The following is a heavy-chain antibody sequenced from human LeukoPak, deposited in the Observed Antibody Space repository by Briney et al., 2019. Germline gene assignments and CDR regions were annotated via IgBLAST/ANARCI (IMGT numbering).Heavy chain of an antibody. Sequence: ASVKVSCKASGYTFTGYNIYWVRQAPGQGLEWMGWINPNIGGTHYAQKFQGRVTMTLDTSISTAYMDLTNLRSDDTAVYYCARRGVGDLDYWGQGTLVSVSS. J-gene: IGHJ4*02. CDR3: ARRGVGDLDY. CDR1: GYTFTGYN. CDR2: INPNIGGT. V-gene: IGHV1-2*02. D-gene: IGHD3-10*01.